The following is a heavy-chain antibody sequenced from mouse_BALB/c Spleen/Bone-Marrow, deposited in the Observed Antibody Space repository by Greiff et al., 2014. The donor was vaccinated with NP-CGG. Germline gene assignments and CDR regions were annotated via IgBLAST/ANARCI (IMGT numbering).Heavy chain of an antibody. D-gene: IGHD1-1*01. CDR3: GRGGTVVTEGSTYWYFDL. CDR1: GYSFSGYF. V-gene: IGHV1-37*01. CDR2: INPYNGES. J-gene: IGHJ1*01. Sequence: EVQGVESGPDLVKPGASVKISCKASGYSFSGYFMNWVKQSHGKSLGWIGRINPYNGESFYNQKFKDKATLTVDKSSTTAHMDLLSLTSEDSAVYYCGRGGTVVTEGSTYWYFDLWGAGTTVTVSS.